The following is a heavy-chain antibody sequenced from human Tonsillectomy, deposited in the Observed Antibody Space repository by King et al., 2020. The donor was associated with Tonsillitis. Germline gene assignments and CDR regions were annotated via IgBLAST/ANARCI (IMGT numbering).Heavy chain of an antibody. CDR3: AREESGWELVDY. V-gene: IGHV3-11*05. J-gene: IGHJ4*02. CDR2: ISSSSSYT. Sequence: QVQLVESGGGLVKPGGSLRLSCAASGFTFSDYYMSWIRQAPGKGLEWVSYISSSSSYTNYADSVKGRFTISRDNAKNSLYLQMNSLRAEDTAVYYCAREESGWELVDYWGQGTLVTVSS. CDR1: GFTFSDYY. D-gene: IGHD1-26*01.